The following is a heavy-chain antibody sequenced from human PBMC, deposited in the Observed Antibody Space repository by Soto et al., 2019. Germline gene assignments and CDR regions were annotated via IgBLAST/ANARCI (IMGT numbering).Heavy chain of an antibody. CDR3: TTEYSGGYDH. D-gene: IGHD5-12*01. CDR2: IKSKSDGGTT. CDR1: GFTFSNAW. V-gene: IGHV3-15*01. J-gene: IGHJ5*02. Sequence: VQLVESGGGLVKPGGSLRLSCAASGFTFSNAWMSWVRQAPGKGLEWVGRIKSKSDGGTTDYGAPVKGTFTISRDDSKNTLYLQMNSLKTEDTAVYYCTTEYSGGYDHWGQGTLVTVSS.